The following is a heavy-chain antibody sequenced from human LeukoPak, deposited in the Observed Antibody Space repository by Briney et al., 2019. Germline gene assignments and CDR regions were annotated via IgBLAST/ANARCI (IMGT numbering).Heavy chain of an antibody. CDR3: TRVTSYDYVWGSYRPDY. Sequence: PGRSLRLSCAASGFTFSSYGMHWVRQAPGKGLEWVGFIRSKAYGGTTEYAASVKGRFTISRDDSKSIAYLQMNSLKTEDTAVYYCTRVTSYDYVWGSYRPDYWGQGTLVTVSS. CDR2: IRSKAYGGTT. CDR1: GFTFSSYG. J-gene: IGHJ4*02. V-gene: IGHV3-49*04. D-gene: IGHD3-16*02.